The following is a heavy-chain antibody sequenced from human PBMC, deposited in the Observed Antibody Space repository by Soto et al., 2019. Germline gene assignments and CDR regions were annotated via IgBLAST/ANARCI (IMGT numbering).Heavy chain of an antibody. CDR2: IIPIFGTA. Sequence: ASVKVSCKASGYTFTSSGISWVRQAPGQGLEWMGGIIPIFGTANYAQKFQGRVTITADESTSTAYMELSSLRSEDTAVYYCARGPGQWLVNGMDVWGQGTTVTVSS. D-gene: IGHD6-19*01. CDR3: ARGPGQWLVNGMDV. V-gene: IGHV1-69*13. CDR1: GYTFTSSG. J-gene: IGHJ6*02.